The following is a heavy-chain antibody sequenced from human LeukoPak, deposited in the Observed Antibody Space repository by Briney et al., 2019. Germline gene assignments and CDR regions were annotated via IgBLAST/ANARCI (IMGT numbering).Heavy chain of an antibody. CDR1: GMSFSDYW. J-gene: IGHJ3*01. V-gene: IGHV3-7*01. CDR3: ARDRSPDGADFYFDALDV. CDR2: INQVGSKK. Sequence: GGSLRLSCSASGMSFSDYWMTWVRQAPGKGLEWVANINQVGSKKNFVDSAKGRFTISRDNVKNLVFLQMDSLGAEDTAVYYCARDRSPDGADFYFDALDVWGRGTMVTVSS. D-gene: IGHD3/OR15-3a*01.